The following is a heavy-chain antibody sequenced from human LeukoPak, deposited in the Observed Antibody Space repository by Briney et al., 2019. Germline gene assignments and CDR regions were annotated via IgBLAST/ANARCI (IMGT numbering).Heavy chain of an antibody. J-gene: IGHJ4*02. Sequence: GGSLRLSCAASGFTFANACMSWVRLAPGKGLEWVGHGKSKTDGGTTDYAAPVKGRFAISRDDSKNTLYLQMNSLKTEDTAVYYCTTGTWIQLWLADYWGQGTLVTVSS. CDR1: GFTFANAC. D-gene: IGHD5-18*01. V-gene: IGHV3-15*01. CDR2: GKSKTDGGTT. CDR3: TTGTWIQLWLADY.